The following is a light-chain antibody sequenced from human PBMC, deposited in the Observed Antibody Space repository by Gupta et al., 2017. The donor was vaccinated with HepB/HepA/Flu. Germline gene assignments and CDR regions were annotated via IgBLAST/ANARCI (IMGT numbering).Light chain of an antibody. J-gene: IGLJ2*01. CDR3: QSYDSSHVV. V-gene: IGLV1-40*01. CDR2: GNS. Sequence: HSLLTPPPSLSAAPWQRVTISCTGSSSNIGAGYDVHWYQQLPGTAPKLLIYGNSNRPSGVPDRFSGSKSGTSASLAITGLQAEDEADYYCQSYDSSHVVFGGGTKLTVL. CDR1: SSNIGAGYD.